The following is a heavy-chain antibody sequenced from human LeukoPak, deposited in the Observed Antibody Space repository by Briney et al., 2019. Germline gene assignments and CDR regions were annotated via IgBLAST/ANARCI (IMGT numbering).Heavy chain of an antibody. V-gene: IGHV4-39*07. CDR1: GGSISSTSYY. Sequence: PSETLSLTCSVSGGSISSTSYYWGWVRQPPGKGLEWIGSFFYGGSTYYNPSLKSRVTISVDTSKNQFSLKLSSVTAADTAVYYCARDLGAGVAGTVYYYYYMDVWGKGTTVTISS. CDR3: ARDLGAGVAGTVYYYYYMDV. J-gene: IGHJ6*03. D-gene: IGHD6-19*01. CDR2: FFYGGST.